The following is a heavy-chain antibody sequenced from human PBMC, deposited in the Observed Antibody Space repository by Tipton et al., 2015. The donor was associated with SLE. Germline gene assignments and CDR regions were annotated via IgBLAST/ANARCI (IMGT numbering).Heavy chain of an antibody. V-gene: IGHV1-2*02. CDR3: VRGDMGGYYYYYYLDV. CDR1: GYTFTDYY. J-gene: IGHJ6*03. Sequence: QSGPEVKKPGASVTVSCKASGYTFTDYYMHWVRQAPGQGLEWMGWINPNTAGTNYAQKFQGRVTMTRDTSISTAYMELSGLRSDDTAVYYCVRGDMGGYYYYYYLDVWGKGTTVTVSS. CDR2: INPNTAGT. D-gene: IGHD1-26*01.